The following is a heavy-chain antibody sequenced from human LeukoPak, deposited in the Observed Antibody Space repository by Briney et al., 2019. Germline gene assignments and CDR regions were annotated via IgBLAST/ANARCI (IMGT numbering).Heavy chain of an antibody. D-gene: IGHD4-11*01. V-gene: IGHV1-18*01. CDR3: ARVHSNYYYYGMDV. J-gene: IGHJ6*02. CDR1: GYTFTSYG. Sequence: ASVKVSCKASGYTFTSYGISWVRQAPGQGLEWMGWISAYNGNTNYAQKLQGRVTMTTDTSTSTAYMELRCLRSDDTAVYYCARVHSNYYYYGMDVWGQGTTVTVSS. CDR2: ISAYNGNT.